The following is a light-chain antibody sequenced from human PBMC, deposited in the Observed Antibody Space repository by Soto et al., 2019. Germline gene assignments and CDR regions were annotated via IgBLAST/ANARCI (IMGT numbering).Light chain of an antibody. V-gene: IGKV1-33*01. CDR2: DAS. J-gene: IGKJ3*01. CDR3: QQYDNLLIFT. Sequence: DIQLTQSPSSLSASVGDRVTITCQASQDISNYLNWYQQKPGKAPKLLIYDASNLETGVPSRFSRSGSVTDFTFTISSLQHEDIATYYCQQYDNLLIFTFGPGTKVDIK. CDR1: QDISNY.